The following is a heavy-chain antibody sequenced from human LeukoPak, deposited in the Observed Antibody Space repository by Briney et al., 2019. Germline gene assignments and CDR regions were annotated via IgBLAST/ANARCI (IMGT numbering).Heavy chain of an antibody. CDR1: GGSISSYY. CDR3: ARDSGTTGEVKFDP. V-gene: IGHV4-4*07. D-gene: IGHD3-10*01. Sequence: SETLSLTCSVSGGSISSYYWSWIRQPAGTALEWIGRIYTSGTITYNPSLKSRVTMSVDTSKNQFSLKLSPVTAADTAVYYCARDSGTTGEVKFDPWGQGTLVTVSS. CDR2: IYTSGTI. J-gene: IGHJ5*02.